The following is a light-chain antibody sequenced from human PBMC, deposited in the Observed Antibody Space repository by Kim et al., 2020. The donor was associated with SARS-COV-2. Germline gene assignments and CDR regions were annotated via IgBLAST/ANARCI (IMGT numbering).Light chain of an antibody. CDR2: GAS. Sequence: DIEMTQSPATLSVSPGERATPTCRASQSVRSNLAWYQQKPGQGPRLLIYGASTMATGIPARFSGSGSGTEFTLTISSLQSEDFAVYYCQHNNNRPPSTFVQRTRLEIK. J-gene: IGKJ5*01. V-gene: IGKV3-15*01. CDR3: QHNNNRPPST. CDR1: QSVRSN.